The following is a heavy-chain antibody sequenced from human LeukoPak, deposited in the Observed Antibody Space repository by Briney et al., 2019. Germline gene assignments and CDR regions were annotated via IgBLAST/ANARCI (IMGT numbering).Heavy chain of an antibody. D-gene: IGHD2-2*01. CDR2: IYSGGST. Sequence: PGGSLRLSCAASGFTVSTYYMTWVRQAPGQGLECVSVIYSGGSTYYADSVKARFNASRDNSKNTLYLQMNSLSAEDTGIYYCARGLGYCTATTCLLAFGYWGQGTLVTVSS. CDR3: ARGLGYCTATTCLLAFGY. V-gene: IGHV3-53*01. J-gene: IGHJ4*02. CDR1: GFTVSTYY.